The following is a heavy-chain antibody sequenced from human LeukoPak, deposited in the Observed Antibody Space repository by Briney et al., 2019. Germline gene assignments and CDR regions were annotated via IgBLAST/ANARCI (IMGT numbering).Heavy chain of an antibody. CDR2: ISYDGSNK. CDR3: ARVPQY. J-gene: IGHJ4*02. CDR1: GFTFSSYG. V-gene: IGHV3-30*03. Sequence: GGSLRLSCAASGFTFSSYGMHWVRQAPGKGLEWVAIISYDGSNKNYSDSVEGRFSISRDNSKNTLYLQMNSLRPEDTAVYYCARVPQYWGQGTLVTVSS.